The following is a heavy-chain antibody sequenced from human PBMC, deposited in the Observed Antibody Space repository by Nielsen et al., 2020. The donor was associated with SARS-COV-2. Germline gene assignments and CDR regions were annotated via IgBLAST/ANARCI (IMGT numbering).Heavy chain of an antibody. D-gene: IGHD5-24*01. Sequence: GESLKISCESSGFTFSRHSMTWVRQGPGKGLEYISTISDTSSYIYYADSVKGRFTISRDNAKNSLYLQMNSLRAEDTAVYYCAREDGYYYFIDVWGKGTTVTVSS. CDR3: AREDGYYYFIDV. CDR2: ISDTSSYI. J-gene: IGHJ6*03. CDR1: GFTFSRHS. V-gene: IGHV3-21*01.